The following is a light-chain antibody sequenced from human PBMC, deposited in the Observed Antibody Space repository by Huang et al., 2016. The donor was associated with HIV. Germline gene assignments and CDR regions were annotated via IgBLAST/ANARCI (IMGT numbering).Light chain of an antibody. V-gene: IGKV2-28*01. CDR1: QSLLHSNGYNY. Sequence: DIVMTQSPLSLPVTPGEPASISCRSSQSLLHSNGYNYLDWYLQNPGQPPQLLIYLGSNRASGVPDRFSGSGSGTNFTLKISRVEAEDVCVYYCMQALQTPFFGGGTKVDIK. CDR2: LGS. J-gene: IGKJ4*01. CDR3: MQALQTPF.